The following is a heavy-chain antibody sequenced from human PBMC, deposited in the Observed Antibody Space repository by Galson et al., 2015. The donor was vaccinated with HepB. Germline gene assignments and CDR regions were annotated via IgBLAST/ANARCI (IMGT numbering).Heavy chain of an antibody. CDR3: ARHVITDIPRRGYSYGYVNYYYYYMDV. CDR2: IYPGDSDT. D-gene: IGHD5-18*01. V-gene: IGHV5-51*01. J-gene: IGHJ6*03. Sequence: QSGAEVKKPGESLKISCKGSGYSFTSYWIGWVRQMPGKGLEWMGIIYPGDSDTRYSPSFQGQVTISADKSISTAYLQWSSLKASDTAMYYCARHVITDIPRRGYSYGYVNYYYYYMDVWGKGTTVTVSS. CDR1: GYSFTSYW.